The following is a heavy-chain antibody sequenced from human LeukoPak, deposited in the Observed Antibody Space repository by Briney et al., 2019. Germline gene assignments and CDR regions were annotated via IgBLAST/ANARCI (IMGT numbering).Heavy chain of an antibody. CDR3: ARAKKKDMVRGREDY. D-gene: IGHD3-10*01. Sequence: PGGSLRLSCAASGFTFSTYTMNWVRQAPGKGLEWVSGISGSGSSTNYANSVKGRFTISRDNTENSLYLQMNSLRAEDTAVYYCARAKKKDMVRGREDYWGQGTLVTVSS. J-gene: IGHJ4*02. CDR1: GFTFSTYT. CDR2: ISGSGSST. V-gene: IGHV3-21*01.